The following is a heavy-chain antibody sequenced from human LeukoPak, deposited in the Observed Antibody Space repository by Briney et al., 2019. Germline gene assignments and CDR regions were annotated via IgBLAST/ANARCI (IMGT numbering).Heavy chain of an antibody. Sequence: GGSLRLSCAASGFTFDNFAINWVRQAPGKGLEWVSAISGTGGATYYADSVEGRFTISRDSSKNTLYLQMNSLRAEDTAVYYCARDHSGYDKGYDAFDIWGQGTMVTVSS. V-gene: IGHV3-23*01. CDR1: GFTFDNFA. J-gene: IGHJ3*02. D-gene: IGHD5-12*01. CDR2: ISGTGGAT. CDR3: ARDHSGYDKGYDAFDI.